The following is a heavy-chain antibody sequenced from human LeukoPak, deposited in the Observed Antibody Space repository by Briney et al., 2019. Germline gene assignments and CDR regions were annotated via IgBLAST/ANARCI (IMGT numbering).Heavy chain of an antibody. CDR1: GGTFSSYA. V-gene: IGHV1-69*01. J-gene: IGHJ5*02. D-gene: IGHD2-2*01. CDR3: VRDQRLLYQPHNWFDP. Sequence: SVKVSCKASGGTFSSYAISWVRQAPGQGLEWMGGINPIFGTANYAQKFQGRVTITADESTSTAYMEPSSLRSEDTAVYYCVRDQRLLYQPHNWFDPWGQGTLVTVSS. CDR2: INPIFGTA.